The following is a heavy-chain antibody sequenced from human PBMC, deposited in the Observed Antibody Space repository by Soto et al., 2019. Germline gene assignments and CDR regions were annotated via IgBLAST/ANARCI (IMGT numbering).Heavy chain of an antibody. CDR2: IYYSGST. J-gene: IGHJ4*02. D-gene: IGHD4-17*01. CDR3: ARQTTGSRGGDY. V-gene: IGHV4-39*01. Sequence: QLQLQESGPGLVKPSETLSLTCTVSGGSISSSSYYWGWIRQPPGKGLEWIGSIYYSGSTYYNPSLKSRVTISVDTSKNQFSLKLSSVTAADTAVYYCARQTTGSRGGDYWGQGTLVTVSS. CDR1: GGSISSSSYY.